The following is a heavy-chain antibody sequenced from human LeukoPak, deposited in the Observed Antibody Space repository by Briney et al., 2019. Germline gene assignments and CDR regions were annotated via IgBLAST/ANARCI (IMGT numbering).Heavy chain of an antibody. CDR3: ARNGYSSSWYRN. J-gene: IGHJ4*02. CDR2: IYGGGST. D-gene: IGHD6-13*01. Sequence: GGSLRLSCAASGFTVSSNYMSWVRQAPGKGLEWVSVIYGGGSTYYADSVKGRFTISRDNSKNTLYLQMNSLRAEDTAVYYCARNGYSSSWYRNWGQGTLVTVSS. V-gene: IGHV3-53*01. CDR1: GFTVSSNY.